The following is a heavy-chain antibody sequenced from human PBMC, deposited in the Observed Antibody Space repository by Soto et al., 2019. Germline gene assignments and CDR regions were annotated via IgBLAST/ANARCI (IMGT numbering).Heavy chain of an antibody. CDR1: GFTFSSYW. CDR3: ERDLGVVITAESFQH. Sequence: PGGSLRLSCVASGFTFSSYWMSWVRQAPGKGLEWVANIKSDGSEMYYVDSVKGRFTISRDNARKSLYLQMNSLRVEDTALYYCERDLGVVITAESFQHWGQGTLVTVSS. CDR2: IKSDGSEM. V-gene: IGHV3-7*03. J-gene: IGHJ1*01. D-gene: IGHD3-22*01.